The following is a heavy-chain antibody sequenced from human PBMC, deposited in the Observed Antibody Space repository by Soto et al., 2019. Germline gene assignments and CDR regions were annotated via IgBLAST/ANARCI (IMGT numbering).Heavy chain of an antibody. Sequence: HPGGSLRLSCAASGFTFSSYAMSWVRQAPGEGLEWVSAISGSGGSTYYADSVKGRFTIPRDNSKNTLYLQMNSLRAEDTAVYYCAKTADFWSGPDEYYYYGMDVWGQGTTVTV. CDR2: ISGSGGST. CDR1: GFTFSSYA. CDR3: AKTADFWSGPDEYYYYGMDV. D-gene: IGHD3-3*01. V-gene: IGHV3-23*01. J-gene: IGHJ6*02.